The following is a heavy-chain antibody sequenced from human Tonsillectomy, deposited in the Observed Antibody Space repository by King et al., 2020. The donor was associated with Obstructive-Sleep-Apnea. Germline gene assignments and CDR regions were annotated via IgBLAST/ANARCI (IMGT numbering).Heavy chain of an antibody. J-gene: IGHJ4*02. CDR3: SARIDY. V-gene: IGHV3-48*04. Sequence: VQLVESGGGLVQPGGSLRLSCAASGFTFISYSMKWVRQAPGRGLEWFSYISSSSSTIYYADSVKGRFTISRDNAKNSLYLQMNSLRAEDTAVYYCSARIDYWGQGTLVTVSS. CDR1: GFTFISYS. CDR2: ISSSSSTI.